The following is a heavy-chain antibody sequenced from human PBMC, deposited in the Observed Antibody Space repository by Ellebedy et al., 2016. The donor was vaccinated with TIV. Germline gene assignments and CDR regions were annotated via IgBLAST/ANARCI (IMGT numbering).Heavy chain of an antibody. Sequence: GGSLRLSXAASGFTFSSYAMSWVRQAPGKGLEWVSAISGSGGSTYYADSVKGRFTISRDNSKNTLYLQMNSLRAEDTAVYYCARAARGIGVANDWGQGTLVTVSS. CDR2: ISGSGGST. D-gene: IGHD3-3*01. J-gene: IGHJ4*02. V-gene: IGHV3-23*01. CDR3: ARAARGIGVAND. CDR1: GFTFSSYA.